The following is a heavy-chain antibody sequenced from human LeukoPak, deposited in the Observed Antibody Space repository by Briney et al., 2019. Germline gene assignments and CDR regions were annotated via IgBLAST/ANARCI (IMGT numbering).Heavy chain of an antibody. Sequence: GGSLRLSCAASGFTFSSYWMHWVRQAPGKGLVWVSRINSDGSSTSYADSVKGRFTISRDNAKNSLYLQMNSLRAEDTAVYYCARMNYVSSGWGAPFDYWGQGTLVTVSS. CDR1: GFTFSSYW. V-gene: IGHV3-74*01. CDR3: ARMNYVSSGWGAPFDY. CDR2: INSDGSST. D-gene: IGHD1-7*01. J-gene: IGHJ4*02.